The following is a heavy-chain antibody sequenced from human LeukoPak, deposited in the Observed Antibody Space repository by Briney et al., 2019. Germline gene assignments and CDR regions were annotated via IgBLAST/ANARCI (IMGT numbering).Heavy chain of an antibody. CDR3: ARVPLRGYDSSGHRLYYFDY. V-gene: IGHV1-69*05. CDR2: IIPIFGTA. CDR1: GGTFSSYA. Sequence: ASVKVSCKASGGTFSSYAISWVRQAPEQGLEWMGGIIPIFGTANYAQKFQGRVTITTDESTSTAYMELSSLRSEDTAVYYCARVPLRGYDSSGHRLYYFDYWGQGTLVTVSS. J-gene: IGHJ4*02. D-gene: IGHD3-22*01.